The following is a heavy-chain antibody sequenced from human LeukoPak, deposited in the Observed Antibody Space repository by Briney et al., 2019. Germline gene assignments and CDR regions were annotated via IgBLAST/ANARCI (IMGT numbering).Heavy chain of an antibody. D-gene: IGHD5-12*01. CDR2: IVPIFGTA. CDR3: ARDLSGYDSRSFDY. CDR1: GGTFSSYA. Sequence: SVKVSCKASGGTFSSYAISWVRQAPEQGLEWMGGIVPIFGTANYAQKFQGRVTITADESTSTAYMELSSLRSEDTAVYYCARDLSGYDSRSFDYWGQGTLVTVSS. J-gene: IGHJ4*02. V-gene: IGHV1-69*13.